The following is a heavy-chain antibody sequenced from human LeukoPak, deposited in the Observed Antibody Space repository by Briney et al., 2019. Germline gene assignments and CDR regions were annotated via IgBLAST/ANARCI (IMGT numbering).Heavy chain of an antibody. Sequence: GGSLRLSCAASGFTFSSYWMSWVRQAPGKGLEWVANINQEGSQKYYVDSVKGRLTISRDNARNSLHLQMNSLRAEDTAVYYCARHSSGWLDAFDIWGQGTLVTVSS. D-gene: IGHD6-19*01. CDR1: GFTFSSYW. CDR3: ARHSSGWLDAFDI. J-gene: IGHJ3*02. V-gene: IGHV3-7*02. CDR2: INQEGSQK.